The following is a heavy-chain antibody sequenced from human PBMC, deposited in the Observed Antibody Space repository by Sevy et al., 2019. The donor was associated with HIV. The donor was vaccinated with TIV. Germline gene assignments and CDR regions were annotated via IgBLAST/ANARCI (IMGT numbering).Heavy chain of an antibody. V-gene: IGHV3-23*01. CDR3: ARERCTRPHDY. Sequence: GGCLRLSCAASGFAFYDYSMSCIRQAPGKGLEWVATLSFGCGKINYADSVKGRFTISRDNSKNSFYLQMDNLRVEDTALYYCARERCTRPHDYWGQGTPVTVSS. J-gene: IGHJ4*02. D-gene: IGHD2-8*01. CDR2: LSFGCGKI. CDR1: GFAFYDYS.